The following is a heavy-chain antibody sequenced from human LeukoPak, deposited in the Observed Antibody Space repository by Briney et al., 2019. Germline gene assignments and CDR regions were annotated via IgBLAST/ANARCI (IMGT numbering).Heavy chain of an antibody. CDR1: GYTFTTYW. CDR3: ASGGEGTVAPGDAFDI. D-gene: IGHD4-23*01. V-gene: IGHV5-51*01. Sequence: GESLKISCKGSGYTFTTYWIVWVRQMPGKGLEWMGIIYPGDSDTRYSPSFQGQVTISADKSISTAYLQWSSLKASDTAMYYCASGGEGTVAPGDAFDIWGQGTMVTVSS. J-gene: IGHJ3*02. CDR2: IYPGDSDT.